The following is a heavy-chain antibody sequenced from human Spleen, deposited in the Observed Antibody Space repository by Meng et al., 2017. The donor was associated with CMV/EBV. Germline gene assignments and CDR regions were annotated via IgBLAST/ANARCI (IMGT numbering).Heavy chain of an antibody. D-gene: IGHD5-12*01. J-gene: IGHJ4*02. Sequence: GGSLRLSCAASGFTFSSYSMNWVRQAPGKGLEWVSSISSSGTYIYYADSVKGRFTISRDNAQNSLYLQMNSLRAEDTAVYYCARTRVATEEDYFDYWGQGTLVTVSS. CDR2: ISSSGTYI. CDR3: ARTRVATEEDYFDY. CDR1: GFTFSSYS. V-gene: IGHV3-21*04.